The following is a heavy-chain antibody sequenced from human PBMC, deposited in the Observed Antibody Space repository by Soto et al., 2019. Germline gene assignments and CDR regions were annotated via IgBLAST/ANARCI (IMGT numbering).Heavy chain of an antibody. Sequence: QVQLVQSGAEVKKPGSSVKVSCKASGGTFSSYAISWVRQAPGQGLEWMGGIIPIFGTANYAQKFQGRVTITADESTSTAYMELSRLRSEDTAVYYCARDKEEGAASGKFDYWGQGTLVTVSS. CDR1: GGTFSSYA. CDR3: ARDKEEGAASGKFDY. V-gene: IGHV1-69*01. J-gene: IGHJ4*02. D-gene: IGHD1-26*01. CDR2: IIPIFGTA.